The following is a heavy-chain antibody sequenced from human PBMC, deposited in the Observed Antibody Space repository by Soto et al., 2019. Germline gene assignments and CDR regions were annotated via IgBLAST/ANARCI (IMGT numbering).Heavy chain of an antibody. D-gene: IGHD2-21*01. CDR2: IYYSGST. J-gene: IGHJ6*03. CDR3: ARAPVDFSYYYMDV. CDR1: GGSISSGGYY. V-gene: IGHV4-31*03. Sequence: PSETLSLTCTVSGGSISSGGYYWSWIRQHPGKGLEWIGYIYYSGSTYYNPSPKSRVTISVDTSKNQFSLKLSSVTAADTAVYYCARAPVDFSYYYMDVWGKGTTVTVSS.